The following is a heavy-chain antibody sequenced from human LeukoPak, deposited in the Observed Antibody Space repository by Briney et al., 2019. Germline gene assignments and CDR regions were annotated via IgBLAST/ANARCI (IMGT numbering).Heavy chain of an antibody. CDR1: GGSITSYY. J-gene: IGHJ1*01. V-gene: IGHV4-59*01. CDR3: AREGYCSGGSCARYFQH. Sequence: SETLSLTCTVSGGSITSYYWNWIRQSPGKGLEWIGSIYYSGSTNYNPSLKSRVTISVDTSKNQFSLKLSSVTAADTAVYYCAREGYCSGGSCARYFQHWGQGTLVTVPS. D-gene: IGHD2-15*01. CDR2: IYYSGST.